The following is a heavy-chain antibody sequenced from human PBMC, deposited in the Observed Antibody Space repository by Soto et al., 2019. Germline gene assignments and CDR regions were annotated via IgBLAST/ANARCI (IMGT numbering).Heavy chain of an antibody. Sequence: QVQLVQSGAAVKKPGSSVKVSCKASGGTFSSYAVSWVRQAPGQGLEWMGGIIPIFGTANYARKFQGRVTITADESTATAYLELSSLRSEDTAVFYCATFGGASVAAADLFDSWGQGTLVSVSS. V-gene: IGHV1-69*01. CDR3: ATFGGASVAAADLFDS. CDR1: GGTFSSYA. J-gene: IGHJ4*02. CDR2: IIPIFGTA. D-gene: IGHD6-19*01.